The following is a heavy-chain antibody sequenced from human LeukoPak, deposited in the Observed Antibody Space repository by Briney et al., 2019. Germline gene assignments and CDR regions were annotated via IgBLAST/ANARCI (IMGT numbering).Heavy chain of an antibody. D-gene: IGHD6-25*01. CDR1: GLTFNSYW. V-gene: IGHV3-74*01. J-gene: IGHJ3*02. Sequence: PGGSLRLSCAASGLTFNSYWIHWVRQAPGKGLVWVSRIKSDGSITNYADSVKGRFTISRDNAKNTLYVQMNSLRAEDTAVYYCARVGARLGAFDIWGQGTMVTVSS. CDR2: IKSDGSIT. CDR3: ARVGARLGAFDI.